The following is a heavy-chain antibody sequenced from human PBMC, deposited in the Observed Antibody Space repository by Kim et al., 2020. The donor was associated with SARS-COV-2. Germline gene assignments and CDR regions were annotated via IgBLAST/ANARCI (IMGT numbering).Heavy chain of an antibody. Sequence: GGSLRLSCAASGFTFSSYSMNWVRQAPGKGLEWVSSISSSSSYIYYADSVKGRFTISRDNAKNSLYLQMNSLRAGDTAVYYCARAGEQWLVQRYAFDYWGQGTLVTVSS. V-gene: IGHV3-21*01. J-gene: IGHJ4*02. CDR1: GFTFSSYS. CDR3: ARAGEQWLVQRYAFDY. CDR2: ISSSSSYI. D-gene: IGHD6-19*01.